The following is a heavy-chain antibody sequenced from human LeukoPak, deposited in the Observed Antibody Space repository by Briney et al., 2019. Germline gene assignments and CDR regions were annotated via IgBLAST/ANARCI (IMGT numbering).Heavy chain of an antibody. V-gene: IGHV3-30*02. CDR3: AKNVDTAMGVDY. J-gene: IGHJ4*02. D-gene: IGHD5-18*01. Sequence: GGSLRLSCAASGFIFSNYAMQWVRQAPGMGLEWVAFIRYDGGNTYYADSVKGRFTISRDNSKNTLYLQMNSLRAEDTAVYYCAKNVDTAMGVDYWGQGTLVTVSS. CDR1: GFIFSNYA. CDR2: IRYDGGNT.